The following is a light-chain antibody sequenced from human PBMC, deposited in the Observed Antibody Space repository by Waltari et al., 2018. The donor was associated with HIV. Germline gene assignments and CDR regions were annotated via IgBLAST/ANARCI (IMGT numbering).Light chain of an antibody. Sequence: EVTQPPSVSVSAGQTASITCSGHKLGNNYTAWYQRKPGQPPVLVIYDANKRRSGPPERFAGSNSGDPSTLTISGTQAMDEAEYHCQAWDSSTVGFGGGTRLTVL. V-gene: IGLV3-1*01. CDR2: DAN. J-gene: IGLJ2*01. CDR1: KLGNNY. CDR3: QAWDSSTVG.